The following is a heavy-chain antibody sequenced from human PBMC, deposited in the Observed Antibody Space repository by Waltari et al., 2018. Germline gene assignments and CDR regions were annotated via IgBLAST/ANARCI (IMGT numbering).Heavy chain of an antibody. CDR1: GGSISSSSYY. CDR2: IYYSGST. J-gene: IGHJ6*03. CDR3: ARLGGGTTLTTDYYYYYYMDV. V-gene: IGHV4-39*01. Sequence: QLQLQESGPGLVKPSETLSLTCTVSGGSISSSSYYWCWIRQPPGKGLEWLGSIYYSGSTYYNPSLKSRVTIAVDTSKNQFSLKLSSVTAADTAVYYCARLGGGTTLTTDYYYYYYMDVWGKGTTVTVS. D-gene: IGHD1-7*01.